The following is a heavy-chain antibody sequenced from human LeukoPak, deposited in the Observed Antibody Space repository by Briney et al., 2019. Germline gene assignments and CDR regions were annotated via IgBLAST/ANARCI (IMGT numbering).Heavy chain of an antibody. CDR3: ARRGQEGVGGYHHAFDI. V-gene: IGHV5-51*01. Sequence: GESLKISCKGSGYRFSSHWIGWVRQVPGKGLEWMGIVYPGDSDTIYSPSFQGQVTISADKSTSTAYLQWSTLKASDSAMYYCARRGQEGVGGYHHAFDIWGQGTMVTVSS. J-gene: IGHJ3*02. D-gene: IGHD3-16*01. CDR2: VYPGDSDT. CDR1: GYRFSSHW.